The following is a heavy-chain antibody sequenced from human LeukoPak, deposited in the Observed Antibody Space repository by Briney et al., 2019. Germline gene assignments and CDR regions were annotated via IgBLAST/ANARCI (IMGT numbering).Heavy chain of an antibody. J-gene: IGHJ4*02. CDR1: VGTFSTYA. CDR3: ARSSSSGTRLDY. CDR2: IIPIFGTA. V-gene: IGHV1-69*01. D-gene: IGHD3-22*01. Sequence: GSSVKLSSKPAVGTFSTYAISWVRPSPGQGLEWMGGIIPIFGTANYAQKFQGRVTITADESTSTAYMELSRLSSDDTAVYDCARSSSSGTRLDYWGQGTLVTVSS.